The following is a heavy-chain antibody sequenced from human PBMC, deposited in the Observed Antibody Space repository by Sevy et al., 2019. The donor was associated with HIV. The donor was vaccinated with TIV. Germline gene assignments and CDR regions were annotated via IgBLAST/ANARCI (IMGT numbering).Heavy chain of an antibody. Sequence: GGSLRLSCAASGFSFSRYVMKWVRQAPGKGLEWVARMWYDGHKKYYADSVKGRFSISRDSSKNTVYLQMNNLRAEDTAVYYCARGPSLIVAGAAGYLDYWGQGTLVTVSS. V-gene: IGHV3-33*08. J-gene: IGHJ4*02. CDR1: GFSFSRYV. CDR2: MWYDGHKK. CDR3: ARGPSLIVAGAAGYLDY. D-gene: IGHD2-21*01.